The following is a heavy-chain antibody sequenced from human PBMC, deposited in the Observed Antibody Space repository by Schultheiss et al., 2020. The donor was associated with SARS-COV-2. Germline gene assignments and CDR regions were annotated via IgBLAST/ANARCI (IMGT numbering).Heavy chain of an antibody. CDR1: GFTFTNYA. Sequence: GGSLRLSCAASGFTFTNYAMHWVRQAPGKGLEWVAVIWYDGSNKYYADSMKGRFTISRDNSKNTLSLQINSLTAEDTAVYYCAKDTSYPITTLGYYYYYGMDVWGQGTTVTVSS. CDR2: IWYDGSNK. V-gene: IGHV3-33*03. D-gene: IGHD1-1*01. J-gene: IGHJ6*02. CDR3: AKDTSYPITTLGYYYYYGMDV.